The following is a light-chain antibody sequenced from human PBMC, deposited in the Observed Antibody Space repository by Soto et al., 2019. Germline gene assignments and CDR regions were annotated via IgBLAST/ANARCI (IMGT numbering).Light chain of an antibody. Sequence: EIVLTQSPGTLSLSPGERATLSCRASQRVSSSYLAWYQQKPGQAPRQLIYGASSRATGIPDRFSGSGSGTDFNLTISTLEPEDFAVYYCQQYGSSPPTFGQGTRLEIK. V-gene: IGKV3-20*01. J-gene: IGKJ5*01. CDR2: GAS. CDR3: QQYGSSPPT. CDR1: QRVSSSY.